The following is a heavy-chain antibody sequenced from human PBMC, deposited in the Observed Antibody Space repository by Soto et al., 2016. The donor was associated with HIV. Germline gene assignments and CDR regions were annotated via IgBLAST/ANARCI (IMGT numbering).Heavy chain of an antibody. Sequence: EVQLVESGGGLVQPGGSLKLSCEASGFTFGSYDMHWVRQAPGMGLEYVPTISSNGINTYYANSVKGRFTISRDNSKNTLYLQMDSLRAEDMAVYYCARTFIRAYYMDVWGKGTTVTVSS. V-gene: IGHV3-64*01. J-gene: IGHJ6*03. CDR2: ISSNGINT. CDR1: GFTFGSYD. CDR3: ARTFIRAYYMDV. D-gene: IGHD3-10*01.